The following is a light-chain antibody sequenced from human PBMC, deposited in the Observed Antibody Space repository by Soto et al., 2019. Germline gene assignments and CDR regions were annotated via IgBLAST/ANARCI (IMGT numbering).Light chain of an antibody. Sequence: QSALTQPASVSGSPGQSITISCIGTSSDVGSYNLVSWYQQHPGKAPKVLIYEVSERPSGVSNRFSGSKSGNTASLTISGLQAEDEAEYYCSSYSGTNNYVFGTGTKVTVL. CDR1: SSDVGSYNL. V-gene: IGLV2-23*02. CDR3: SSYSGTNNYV. J-gene: IGLJ1*01. CDR2: EVS.